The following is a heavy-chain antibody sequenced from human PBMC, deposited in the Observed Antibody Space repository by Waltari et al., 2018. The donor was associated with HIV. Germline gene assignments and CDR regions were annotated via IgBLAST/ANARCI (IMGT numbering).Heavy chain of an antibody. V-gene: IGHV4-59*01. CDR1: GGSISSYY. D-gene: IGHD3-22*01. CDR2: IYYSGST. CDR3: ARSTYYYDSSGYYKGYYFDY. J-gene: IGHJ4*02. Sequence: QVQLQESGPGLVKPSETLSLTCTVSGGSISSYYWSWIRQPPGQGLEWIGYIYYSGSTNYNPSLKSRVTISVDTSKNQFSLKLSSVTAADTAVYYCARSTYYYDSSGYYKGYYFDYWGQGTLVTVSS.